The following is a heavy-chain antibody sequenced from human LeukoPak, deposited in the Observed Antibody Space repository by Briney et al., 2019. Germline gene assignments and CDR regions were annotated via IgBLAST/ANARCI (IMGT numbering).Heavy chain of an antibody. J-gene: IGHJ4*02. CDR3: ATSAPYDPAH. V-gene: IGHV3-23*01. Sequence: GGSLRLSCAASGFIFSNYAMNWGRQAPGEGLEWGSAISGSGGNTYYADSVKGRFTISRDNSKNTLYLQMNSLRVEDTAVYYCATSAPYDPAHWGQGTLVTVSS. CDR1: GFIFSNYA. CDR2: ISGSGGNT. D-gene: IGHD3-22*01.